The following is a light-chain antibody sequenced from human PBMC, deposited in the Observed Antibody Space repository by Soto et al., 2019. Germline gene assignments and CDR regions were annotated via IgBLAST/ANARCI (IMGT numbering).Light chain of an antibody. V-gene: IGLV2-14*01. CDR2: DVT. Sequence: QSALTQPASVSGSPGQSITISCTGTSSDVGGYNYVSWYQEHARRAPKLIIYDVTNRPSGVSNRFSASKSGNTASLTISGLQAEDEADYYCTSYAGNAILLFGTGTKLTVL. CDR3: TSYAGNAILL. J-gene: IGLJ1*01. CDR1: SSDVGGYNY.